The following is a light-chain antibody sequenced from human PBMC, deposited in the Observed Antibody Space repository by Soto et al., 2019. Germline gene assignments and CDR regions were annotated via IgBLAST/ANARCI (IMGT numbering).Light chain of an antibody. Sequence: DIQLTQSPSFLSASVGDRVTITCRASQGISSYLAWYQQKPGKAPKLLIYAASILQSGVPSRFSGSGSGTEFTLTISSLQPEDFATYYCQQLNSYPPFFGGGNKVEIK. CDR2: AAS. CDR1: QGISSY. J-gene: IGKJ4*01. V-gene: IGKV1-9*01. CDR3: QQLNSYPPF.